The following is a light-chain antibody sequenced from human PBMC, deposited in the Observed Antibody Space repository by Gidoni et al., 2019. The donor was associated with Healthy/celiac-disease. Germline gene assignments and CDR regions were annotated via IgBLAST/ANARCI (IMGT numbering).Light chain of an antibody. J-gene: IGKJ2*01. CDR1: QRISSW. Sequence: DIQMTQSPSTLSASVGDRVTITCRASQRISSWLAWYQQKPGKAPKLLIYDASSLESGVPSRFSGSGSGTEFTLTISSLQPDDFATSYCQQYNSYSGTFGQGTKLEIK. CDR3: QQYNSYSGT. CDR2: DAS. V-gene: IGKV1-5*01.